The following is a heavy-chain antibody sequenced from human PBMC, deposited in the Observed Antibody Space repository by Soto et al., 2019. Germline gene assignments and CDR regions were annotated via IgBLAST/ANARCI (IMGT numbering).Heavy chain of an antibody. CDR3: AHRHQYYYGSGARGDFDP. J-gene: IGHJ5*02. D-gene: IGHD3-10*01. CDR2: IYWDDDR. V-gene: IGHV2-5*02. CDR1: GLSHNKSGVG. Sequence: FWGLSHNKSGVGVGWIRQLPGKALEWLALIYWDDDRRYSPSLKSRLTITKDTSKKQVVLTMTNMDPVDTATYYCAHRHQYYYGSGARGDFDPWGQGTLVTVSS.